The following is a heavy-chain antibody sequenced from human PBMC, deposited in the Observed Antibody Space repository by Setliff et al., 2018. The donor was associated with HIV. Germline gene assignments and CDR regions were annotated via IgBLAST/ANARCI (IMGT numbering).Heavy chain of an antibody. Sequence: SETLSLTCTVSGGSISSYYWSWIRQPPGKGLEWIGYIYYSGSTNYNPSLKSRVTISVDTSKNQFSLKLSSVTAADTAVYYCARSYSYGYNWFDPWGQGTLVTVSS. CDR2: IYYSGST. J-gene: IGHJ5*02. CDR1: GGSISSYY. V-gene: IGHV4-59*08. CDR3: ARSYSYGYNWFDP. D-gene: IGHD5-18*01.